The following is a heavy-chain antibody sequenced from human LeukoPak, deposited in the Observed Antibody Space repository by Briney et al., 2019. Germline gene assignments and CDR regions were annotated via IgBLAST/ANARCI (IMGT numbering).Heavy chain of an antibody. CDR3: ARGGGSYYY. D-gene: IGHD1-26*01. CDR2: IHHSGST. J-gene: IGHJ4*02. CDR1: GGSLSGYY. Sequence: KPSETLSLTCAVYGGSLSGYYWSWIRQPPGKGQEWIGEIHHSGSTNYNPSLKSRVTISLDTSKNQSSLKLSSVTAADTAVYYWARGGGSYYYWGQGTLVTVSS. V-gene: IGHV4-34*01.